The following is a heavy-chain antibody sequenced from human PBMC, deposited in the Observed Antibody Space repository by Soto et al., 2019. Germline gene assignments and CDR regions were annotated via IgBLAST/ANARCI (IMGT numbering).Heavy chain of an antibody. D-gene: IGHD2-15*01. J-gene: IGHJ4*02. CDR2: IGGSGAST. Sequence: EVQLLETGGGLVQPGGSLRLSCAASGFTFSSYAMKWVRQTSGKGLEWVSTIGGSGASTYYADSVKGRFTVSRDNPKNTLYLQMNSLRVEDTAVYYCAKDRGDGNYYLGYQFDYGGQGALVTVSS. CDR3: AKDRGDGNYYLGYQFDY. V-gene: IGHV3-23*01. CDR1: GFTFSSYA.